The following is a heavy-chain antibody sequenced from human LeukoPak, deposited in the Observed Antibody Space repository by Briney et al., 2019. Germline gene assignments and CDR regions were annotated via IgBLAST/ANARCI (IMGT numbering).Heavy chain of an antibody. D-gene: IGHD6-6*01. CDR1: GFTFTNYW. CDR3: VGTIASRGSEY. Sequence: PGGSLRLSCAASGFTFTNYWMHWVRQAPGMGLVWVSRLPPDELGIIYADSVKGRLTVSRDNAKNTVYLQMNNLRADDTAMYYCVGTIASRGSEYWGQGALVTVSS. J-gene: IGHJ4*02. V-gene: IGHV3-74*01. CDR2: LPPDELGI.